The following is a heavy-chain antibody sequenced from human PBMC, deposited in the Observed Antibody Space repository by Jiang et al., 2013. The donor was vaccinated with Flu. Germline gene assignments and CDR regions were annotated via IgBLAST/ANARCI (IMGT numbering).Heavy chain of an antibody. CDR2: SITVGAP. CDR3: ARESTVVVAATLYYYYGMDV. J-gene: IGHJ6*02. V-gene: IGHV4-61*01. D-gene: IGHD2-15*01. Sequence: GGSVSSGSYYWSWDPAAPTGRDWSGLGISITVGAPTYNPSLKSRVTISVDTSKNQFSLKLSSVTAADTAVYYCARESTVVVAATLYYYYGMDVWGQGTTVTVSS. CDR1: GGSVSSGSYY.